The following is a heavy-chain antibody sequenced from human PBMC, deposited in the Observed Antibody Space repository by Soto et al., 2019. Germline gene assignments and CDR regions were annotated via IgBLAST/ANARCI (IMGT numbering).Heavy chain of an antibody. CDR2: MNPNSGNT. D-gene: IGHD6-19*01. Sequence: ASVKVSCTASGYTFTSYDINWVRQATGQGLEWMGWMNPNSGNTGYAQKFQGRVTMTRNTSISTAYMELSSLRSEDTAVYYCARERTVAGNDYWGQGALVTVSS. V-gene: IGHV1-8*01. CDR3: ARERTVAGNDY. CDR1: GYTFTSYD. J-gene: IGHJ4*02.